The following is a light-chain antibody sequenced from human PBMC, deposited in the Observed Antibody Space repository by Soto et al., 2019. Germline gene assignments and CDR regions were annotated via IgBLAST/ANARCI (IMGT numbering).Light chain of an antibody. J-gene: IGKJ4*01. V-gene: IGKV1-33*01. CDR1: QDISKY. Sequence: DIQMNQSPSSLSASLGDRVTITCQASQDISKYLHWYQQRPGKAPILVIYDASNLEAGAPSRFSGGGSGTSFTLTISSLQPEDIGTYFCQQYNNLVTFGGGTKVEIK. CDR2: DAS. CDR3: QQYNNLVT.